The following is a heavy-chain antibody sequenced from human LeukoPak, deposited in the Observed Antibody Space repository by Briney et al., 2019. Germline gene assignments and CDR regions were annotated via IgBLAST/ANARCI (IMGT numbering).Heavy chain of an antibody. CDR2: ISGSGGST. Sequence: GGSLRLSCAASGFTFSSYAMSWVRQAPGKGLEWVSAISGSGGSTYYADSVKGRFTISRDNSKNTLYLQMNSLRAEDTAVYYCASDYYDSSGPRRAFDYWGQGTLVTVSS. J-gene: IGHJ4*02. D-gene: IGHD3-22*01. CDR3: ASDYYDSSGPRRAFDY. V-gene: IGHV3-23*01. CDR1: GFTFSSYA.